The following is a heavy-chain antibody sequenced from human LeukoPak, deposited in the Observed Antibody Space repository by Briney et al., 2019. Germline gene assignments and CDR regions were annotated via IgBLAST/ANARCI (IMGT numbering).Heavy chain of an antibody. CDR2: MNPNSGNT. CDR1: GYTFTSYD. Sequence: ASVKVSCKASGYTFTSYDINWVRQATGQGLEWMGWMNPNSGNTGYAQKFQGRVTITRNTSISTAYMELSSLRSEDTAVYYCARGVGYCSSTSCGYYYMDVWGKGTTVTVSS. D-gene: IGHD2-2*01. J-gene: IGHJ6*03. CDR3: ARGVGYCSSTSCGYYYMDV. V-gene: IGHV1-8*03.